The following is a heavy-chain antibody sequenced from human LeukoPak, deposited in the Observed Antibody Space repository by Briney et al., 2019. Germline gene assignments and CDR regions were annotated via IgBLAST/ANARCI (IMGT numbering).Heavy chain of an antibody. CDR2: IYTTGST. CDR3: ARGVSLKYYFDS. Sequence: SETLSLTCTVSGGSISNFYCNWIRQTAEKGLEYIGRIYTTGSTNYNPSLRSRVTMSVDTSKNQFYLKLTSVTAADTAVYYCARGVSLKYYFDSWGQGTLVTVSS. CDR1: GGSISNFY. V-gene: IGHV4-4*07. D-gene: IGHD3-16*01. J-gene: IGHJ4*02.